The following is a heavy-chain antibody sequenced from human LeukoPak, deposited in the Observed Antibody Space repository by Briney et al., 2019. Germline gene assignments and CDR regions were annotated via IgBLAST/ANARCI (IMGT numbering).Heavy chain of an antibody. V-gene: IGHV3-23*01. CDR2: ISGSGDHT. CDR1: GFTFSSYA. J-gene: IGHJ1*01. Sequence: PGGSLRLSCAASGFTFSSYAMSWVRQAPGKGLEWVSAISGSGDHTYYADSVRGRFTISRDNSKNTLYLQMNSLRAEDTAIYYCATTVGYCSSTSCSGYFQHWGQGTLVTVSS. D-gene: IGHD2-2*01. CDR3: ATTVGYCSSTSCSGYFQH.